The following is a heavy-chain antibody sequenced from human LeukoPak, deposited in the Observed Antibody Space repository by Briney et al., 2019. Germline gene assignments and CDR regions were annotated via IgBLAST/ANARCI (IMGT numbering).Heavy chain of an antibody. D-gene: IGHD2-15*01. Sequence: ASVKVSCKAFGYTFTGYYMHWVRQAPGQGLEWMGWINPNSGGTNYAQKFQGRVTMTRDTSISTAYMELSGLRSDDTAVYYCARSCRGGSCYVDYWGQGTLVTVSS. CDR2: INPNSGGT. CDR1: GYTFTGYY. V-gene: IGHV1-2*02. J-gene: IGHJ4*02. CDR3: ARSCRGGSCYVDY.